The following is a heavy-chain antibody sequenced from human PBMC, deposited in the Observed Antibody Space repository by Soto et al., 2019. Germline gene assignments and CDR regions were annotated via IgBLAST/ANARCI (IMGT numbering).Heavy chain of an antibody. Sequence: ASVKVSCKASGYTFTGYYMHWVRQAPGQGLEWMGWINPNGGSTSYAQKFQGWVTMTRDTSTSTVYMELSSLRSEDTAVYYCARAYSGWPYFQHWGQGTLVTVSS. D-gene: IGHD6-19*01. J-gene: IGHJ1*01. CDR2: INPNGGST. CDR1: GYTFTGYY. V-gene: IGHV1-2*04. CDR3: ARAYSGWPYFQH.